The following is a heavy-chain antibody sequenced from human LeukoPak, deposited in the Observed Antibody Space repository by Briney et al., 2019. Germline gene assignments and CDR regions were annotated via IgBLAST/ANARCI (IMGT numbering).Heavy chain of an antibody. CDR2: ISSSSSYI. CDR3: ARDRGSGSYAPFSP. J-gene: IGHJ5*02. D-gene: IGHD3-10*01. V-gene: IGHV3-21*01. Sequence: GGSLRLSCAASGFTFSSYSMNWVRQAPGKGLEWVSSISSSSSYIYYADSVKGRFTISRDNAKNSLYLQVNSLRAEDTAVYYCARDRGSGSYAPFSPWGQGTLVTVSS. CDR1: GFTFSSYS.